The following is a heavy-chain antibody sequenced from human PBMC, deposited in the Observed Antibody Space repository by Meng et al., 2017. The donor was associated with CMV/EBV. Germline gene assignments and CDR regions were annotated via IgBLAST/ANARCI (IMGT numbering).Heavy chain of an antibody. V-gene: IGHV3-15*01. D-gene: IGHD3-3*01. CDR2: IKSKTDGGTT. CDR3: TTGPIRITIFGVVFHY. CDR1: GFTFSNAW. J-gene: IGHJ4*02. Sequence: GGSLRLSCAASGFTFSNAWMSWVRQAPGKGLEWVGRIKSKTDGGTTDYAAPVKGRFTISRDDSKNTLYLQMNSLKTEDTAVYYCTTGPIRITIFGVVFHYWGQGTLVIVSS.